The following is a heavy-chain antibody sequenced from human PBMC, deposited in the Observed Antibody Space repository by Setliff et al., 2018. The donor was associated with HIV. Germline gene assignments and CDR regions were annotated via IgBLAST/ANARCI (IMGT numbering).Heavy chain of an antibody. CDR2: IYYSGST. CDR3: ARAYYSYYMDV. CDR1: GGSISSSSYY. V-gene: IGHV4-39*07. Sequence: SETLSLTCTVSGGSISSSSYYWGWIRQPPGKGLEWIGTIYYSGSTYSNPSLKSRVTISVDTSKNQFSLKLSSVTAADTAVYYCARAYYSYYMDVWGKGTTVTVSS. J-gene: IGHJ6*03.